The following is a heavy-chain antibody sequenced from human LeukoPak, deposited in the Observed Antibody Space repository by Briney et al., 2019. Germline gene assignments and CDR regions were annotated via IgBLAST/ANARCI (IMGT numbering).Heavy chain of an antibody. D-gene: IGHD6-13*01. CDR2: INQDGSQK. J-gene: IGHJ4*02. CDR1: GFTFSSYW. Sequence: GGSLRLSCAASGFTFSSYWMNWVRQAPGKGLEWVANINQDGSQKNYVDSVKGRFTISRDNAKNSLYLQMNSLRAEDTAVYYCTKPQRYSSSHLDYWGQGTLVTVSS. V-gene: IGHV3-7*01. CDR3: TKPQRYSSSHLDY.